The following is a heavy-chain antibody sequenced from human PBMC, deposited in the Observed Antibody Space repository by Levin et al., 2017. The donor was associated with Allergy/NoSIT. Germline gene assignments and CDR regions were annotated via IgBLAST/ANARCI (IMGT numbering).Heavy chain of an antibody. D-gene: IGHD5-18*01. J-gene: IGHJ2*01. CDR1: GGSFRGYY. Sequence: SQTLSLTCAVYGGSFRGYYWSWIRQPPGKGLEWIGEINHSGSTNYNPSLKSRVTISVDTSKNQFSLRLSSVTAADTAVYYCARGLRGYSYGVPKHWYFDLWGRGTLVTVSS. CDR2: INHSGST. V-gene: IGHV4-34*01. CDR3: ARGLRGYSYGVPKHWYFDL.